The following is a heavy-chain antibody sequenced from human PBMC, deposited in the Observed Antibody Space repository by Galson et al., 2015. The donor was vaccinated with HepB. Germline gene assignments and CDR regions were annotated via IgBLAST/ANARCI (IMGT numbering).Heavy chain of an antibody. CDR2: IKQDGSEK. V-gene: IGHV3-7*03. J-gene: IGHJ4*02. D-gene: IGHD1-1*01. CDR1: GFTFSSYW. Sequence: SLRLSCAASGFTFSSYWMSWVRQAPGKGLEWVANIKQDGSEKYYVDSVKGRFTISRDNAKNSLYLQMNSLRAEDTAVYYCARDYPPYNWNDGLDYWGQGTPVTVSS. CDR3: ARDYPPYNWNDGLDY.